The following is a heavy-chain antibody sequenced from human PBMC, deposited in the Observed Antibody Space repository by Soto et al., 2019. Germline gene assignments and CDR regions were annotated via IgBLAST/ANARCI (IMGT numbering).Heavy chain of an antibody. V-gene: IGHV1-46*02. J-gene: IGHJ4*02. CDR2: IHPSGGGT. CDR1: GYTFNTYY. D-gene: IGHD2-21*02. CDR3: ARGGHIAVVTASFDY. Sequence: PVNVSCTPSGYTFNTYYLHWVRQAPGQALEWMGVIHPSGGGTTYAQKFLGRVTATRDTSTSTVFMELSSLRSDDTAVYYCARGGHIAVVTASFDYWGQGTLVTVSS.